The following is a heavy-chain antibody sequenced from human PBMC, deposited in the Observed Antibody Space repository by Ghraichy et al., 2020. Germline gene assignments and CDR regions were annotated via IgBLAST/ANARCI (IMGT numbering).Heavy chain of an antibody. CDR2: MNPNSGNT. Sequence: ASVRVSCKASGYTFTSYDINWVRQATGQGLEWMGWMNPNSGNTGYAQKFQGRVTMTRNTSISTAYMELSSLRSEDTAVYYCARGALSQNPHFQHWGQGTLVTVSS. CDR1: GYTFTSYD. CDR3: ARGALSQNPHFQH. J-gene: IGHJ1*01. V-gene: IGHV1-8*01. D-gene: IGHD3-9*01.